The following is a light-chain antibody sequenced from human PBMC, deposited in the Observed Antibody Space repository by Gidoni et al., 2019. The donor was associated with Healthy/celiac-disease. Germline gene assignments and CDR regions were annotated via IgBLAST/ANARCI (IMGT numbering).Light chain of an antibody. CDR2: EDN. CDR1: SGSIASNY. V-gene: IGLV6-57*04. CDR3: QSYDSSNPVV. J-gene: IGLJ2*01. Sequence: NFLLTQPHSVSESPGKAVTISCTRSSGSIASNYVQWYQQRPGSAPTTVIYEDNQRPSGVPDRFSGSLDSSPNSASLTISGLKTEDEADYYCQSYDSSNPVVFGGGTKLTVL.